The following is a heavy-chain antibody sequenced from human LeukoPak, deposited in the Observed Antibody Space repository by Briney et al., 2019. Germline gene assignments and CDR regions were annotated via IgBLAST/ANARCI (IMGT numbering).Heavy chain of an antibody. CDR1: GFTFGDYA. J-gene: IGHJ6*03. V-gene: IGHV3-49*03. CDR2: IRSKTYGGTT. Sequence: PGGSLRLSCTASGFTFGDYAMTWFRQAPGKGLEWVGFIRSKTYGGTTQYAASVKGRFTISRDDSKSIAYLQMNSLRAEDTAVYYCARDLSDWNPFHYYYYYYYMDVWGKGTTVTVSS. D-gene: IGHD1-1*01. CDR3: ARDLSDWNPFHYYYYYYYMDV.